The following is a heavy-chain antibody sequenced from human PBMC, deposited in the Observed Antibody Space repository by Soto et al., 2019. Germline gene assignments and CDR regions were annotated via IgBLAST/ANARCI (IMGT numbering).Heavy chain of an antibody. D-gene: IGHD4-4*01. CDR2: LWHDAINK. CDR3: VRDRMPSVTGFDY. J-gene: IGHJ4*02. V-gene: IGHV3-33*01. Sequence: PVGSLRLSCASSGFTFSNSGMHWVRQAPGKGLELVAGLWHDAINKYYAYSMKGRFTISRDNYKNTLFLQMDSLRADDTALYYCVRDRMPSVTGFDYWGQGTLVTVSS. CDR1: GFTFSNSG.